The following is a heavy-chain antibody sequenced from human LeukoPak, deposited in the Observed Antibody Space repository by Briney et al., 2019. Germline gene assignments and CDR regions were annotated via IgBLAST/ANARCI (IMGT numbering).Heavy chain of an antibody. V-gene: IGHV3-30*14. CDR2: ISYDGSNK. CDR1: GFTFSTYA. D-gene: IGHD3-16*01. Sequence: GGSLRLSCAASGFTFSTYAMHWVRQAPGKGLEWVAVISYDGSNKYYADSVKGRFTISRDDARNSVSLQLTRLRADDTALYYCARGRGWVDHWGQGTLVTVSS. J-gene: IGHJ4*02. CDR3: ARGRGWVDH.